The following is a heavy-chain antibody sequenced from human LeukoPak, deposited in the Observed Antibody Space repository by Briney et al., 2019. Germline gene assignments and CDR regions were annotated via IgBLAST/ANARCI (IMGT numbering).Heavy chain of an antibody. V-gene: IGHV4-4*09. CDR3: ARRLRYSSSWEDWFDP. CDR1: GGSISSYY. J-gene: IGHJ5*02. D-gene: IGHD6-13*01. CDR2: IYSSGST. Sequence: SETLSLTCTVSGGSISSYYWSWIRQPPGKGLEWIGYIYSSGSTNYNPSLKSRVTISVDTSKNQFSLKLSSVTAADTAVYYCARRLRYSSSWEDWFDPWGQGTLVTVSS.